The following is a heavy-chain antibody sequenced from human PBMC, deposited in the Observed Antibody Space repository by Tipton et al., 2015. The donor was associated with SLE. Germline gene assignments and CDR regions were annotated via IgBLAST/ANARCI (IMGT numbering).Heavy chain of an antibody. CDR2: IYYSGST. CDR3: ARDRGAAAGMNFFYGMDV. J-gene: IGHJ6*02. D-gene: IGHD6-13*01. V-gene: IGHV4-59*12. CDR1: GGSISSYY. Sequence: TLSLTCTVSGGSISSYYWSWIRQPPGKGLEWIGYIYYSGSTYYNPSLKSRVTISVDTSKNQFSLKLSSVTAADTAVYYCARDRGAAAGMNFFYGMDVWGQGTTVTVSS.